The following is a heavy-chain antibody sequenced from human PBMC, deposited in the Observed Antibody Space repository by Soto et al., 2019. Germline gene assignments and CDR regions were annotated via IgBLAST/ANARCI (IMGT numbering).Heavy chain of an antibody. CDR2: IKQDGSEK. V-gene: IGHV3-7*01. CDR3: VRDQVGRGSSSPHYFDY. Sequence: GGSLRLSCAASGFTFSSYWMSWVRQAPGKGLEWVANIKQDGSEKYYVDSVKGRFTISRDNAKNSLYLQMNSPRAEDTAVYYCVRDQVGRGSSSPHYFDYWGQGTLVTVSS. D-gene: IGHD6-6*01. CDR1: GFTFSSYW. J-gene: IGHJ4*02.